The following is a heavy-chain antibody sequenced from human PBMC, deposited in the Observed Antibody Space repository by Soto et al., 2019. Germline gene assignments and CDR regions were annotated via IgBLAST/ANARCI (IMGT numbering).Heavy chain of an antibody. Sequence: LSLTCAVSGFSISSGYFWGWIRQPPGKGPEWLGSIYHSGTTYYNPSVKGRVTISVDTSKNQFSLKMSSVTAADTVVYYCARDSSGYYWFDPWGQGTLVPVSS. CDR3: ARDSSGYYWFDP. CDR2: IYHSGTT. CDR1: GFSISSGYF. V-gene: IGHV4-38-2*02. D-gene: IGHD3-22*01. J-gene: IGHJ5*02.